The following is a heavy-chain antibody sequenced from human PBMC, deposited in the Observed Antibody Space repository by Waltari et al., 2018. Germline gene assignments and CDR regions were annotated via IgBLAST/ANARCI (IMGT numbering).Heavy chain of an antibody. V-gene: IGHV4-39*01. CDR3: AKLPLQGSKFAY. D-gene: IGHD4-4*01. Sequence: QLQLQESGPGLVKPSETLSLTCTVPGDSITSSRPYWVWIRQPPGKGLEWIGSIYYTGKTYYDPSLKSRVTISVHTSKNQFSLNLSSVTAADTALYYCAKLPLQGSKFAYWGQGTLVTVSS. J-gene: IGHJ4*02. CDR1: GDSITSSRPY. CDR2: IYYTGKT.